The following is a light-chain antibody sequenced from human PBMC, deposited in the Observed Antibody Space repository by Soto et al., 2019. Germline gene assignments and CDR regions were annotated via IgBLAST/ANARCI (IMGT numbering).Light chain of an antibody. J-gene: IGLJ2*01. Sequence: QSALTQHASVSGSPGQSITISCTGTSSDVGGYNYVSWYQQHPGKAPKLMIYDVSNRPSGVSNRFSGSKSGNTASLTISGLQAEDEADYYCSSYTSSSPVVFGGGPKLTVL. V-gene: IGLV2-14*01. CDR2: DVS. CDR3: SSYTSSSPVV. CDR1: SSDVGGYNY.